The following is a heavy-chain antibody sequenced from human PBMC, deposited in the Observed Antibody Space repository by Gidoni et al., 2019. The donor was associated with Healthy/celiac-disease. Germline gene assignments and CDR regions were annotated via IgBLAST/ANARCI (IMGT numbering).Heavy chain of an antibody. V-gene: IGHV3-21*01. D-gene: IGHD3-22*01. J-gene: IGHJ3*02. CDR2: ISSSSSYI. CDR1: GFTFSSYS. Sequence: EVQLVESGGGLVKPGGSLRLSCAASGFTFSSYSMNWVRQAPGKGLEWVSSISSSSSYIYYADSVKGRFTISRDNAKNSLYLQMNSLRAEDTAVYYCARGDETDPYYYDSSGYYDAFDIWGQGTMVTVSS. CDR3: ARGDETDPYYYDSSGYYDAFDI.